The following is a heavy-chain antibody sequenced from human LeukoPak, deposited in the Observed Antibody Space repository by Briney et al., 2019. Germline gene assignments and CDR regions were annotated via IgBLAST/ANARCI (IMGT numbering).Heavy chain of an antibody. J-gene: IGHJ6*02. V-gene: IGHV1-46*01. CDR1: GYTSTGYY. CDR3: ATSTITMVRGVIINHHRYGMDV. CDR2: INPSGGST. D-gene: IGHD3-10*01. Sequence: ASVKVSCKASGYTSTGYYMHWVRQAPGQGLEWMGIINPSGGSTYYAQKFQGRVTMTTDTSTSTAYMELRSLRSDDTAVYYCATSTITMVRGVIINHHRYGMDVWGQGTTVTVSS.